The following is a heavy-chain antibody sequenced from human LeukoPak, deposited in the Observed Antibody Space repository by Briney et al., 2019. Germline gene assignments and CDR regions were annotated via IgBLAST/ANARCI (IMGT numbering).Heavy chain of an antibody. J-gene: IGHJ3*02. V-gene: IGHV1-2*02. CDR2: INPNSGGT. Sequence: GASVKVSCKASGYTFTGYYMHWVRQAPGQGLEWMGWINPNSGGTNYAQKFQGRVTMTRDTSISTAYMELSRLRSDDTAVYYCARDLGGSYGRVAFDIWGQGTMVTVSS. CDR3: ARDLGGSYGRVAFDI. D-gene: IGHD1-26*01. CDR1: GYTFTGYY.